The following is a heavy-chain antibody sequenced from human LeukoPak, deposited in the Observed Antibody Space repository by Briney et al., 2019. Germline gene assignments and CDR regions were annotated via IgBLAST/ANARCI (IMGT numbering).Heavy chain of an antibody. CDR2: IYYSGST. D-gene: IGHD5-12*01. V-gene: IGHV4-39*01. CDR3: ARRYKYSGFPLGDY. J-gene: IGHJ4*02. Sequence: PSETLSLTCTVTGDSINNRNYYWGWIRQPPGKGLEWIGSIYYSGSTFYNPSLKSRVTISVDASKNQFSLKLTSVTAADTAVYYCARRYKYSGFPLGDYWGQGTLVTVSS. CDR1: GDSINNRNYY.